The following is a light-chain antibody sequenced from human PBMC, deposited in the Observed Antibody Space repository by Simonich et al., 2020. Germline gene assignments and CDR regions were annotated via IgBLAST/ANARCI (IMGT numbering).Light chain of an antibody. CDR3: SSYTSSSRV. CDR2: DIS. V-gene: IGLV2-14*01. J-gene: IGLJ3*02. Sequence: QSALTQPASVSGSPGQSITISCTGTSSDVGGYNYVSWYQKHPGKAPKLRIYDISKRPSGVSNRFSGSKSDNTASLTISGLQAEDEADYYCSSYTSSSRVFGGGTKLTVL. CDR1: SSDVGGYNY.